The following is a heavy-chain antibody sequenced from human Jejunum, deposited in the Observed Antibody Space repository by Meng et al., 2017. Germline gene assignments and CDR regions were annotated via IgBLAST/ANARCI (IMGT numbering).Heavy chain of an antibody. V-gene: IGHV3-30*01. Sequence: GESLKISCAASGLTFSNYANYWVRQAPGKGRERVAIISYDGSNSDYADSVKGRFVISRDDAKNTLYLQMNSLRGDETAVYYCARGRVSYWGYSAPSYWGQGTLVTVSS. CDR1: GLTFSNYA. J-gene: IGHJ4*02. CDR3: ARGRVSYWGYSAPSY. CDR2: ISYDGSNS. D-gene: IGHD1-26*01.